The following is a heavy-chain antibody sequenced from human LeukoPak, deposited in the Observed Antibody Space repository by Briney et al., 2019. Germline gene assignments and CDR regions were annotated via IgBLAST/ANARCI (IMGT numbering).Heavy chain of an antibody. V-gene: IGHV3-23*01. J-gene: IGHJ4*02. CDR2: ISGSGGST. Sequence: PGGSLRLSCAASGFTFGNYAMSWVRQAPGKGLEWVSGISGSGGSTYYADSVKGHFTISRDNSKNTLYLQMNSLRAEDTAVYYCAKATYYYDSSGYSYYFDYWGQGTLVTVSS. D-gene: IGHD3-22*01. CDR1: GFTFGNYA. CDR3: AKATYYYDSSGYSYYFDY.